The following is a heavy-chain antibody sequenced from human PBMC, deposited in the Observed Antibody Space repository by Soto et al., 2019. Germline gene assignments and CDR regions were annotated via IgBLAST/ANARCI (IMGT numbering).Heavy chain of an antibody. CDR1: GGSISSYY. CDR3: ARVDSGWHDY. Sequence: SETLSLTCTVSGGSISSYYWSWIGQPPGKGLDVIGYIFYTGSTDYNPSLKSRVTISVDTSKNEFSLKLTSVTAADTAVYYCARVDSGWHDYWGQGTLVTVSS. J-gene: IGHJ4*02. CDR2: IFYTGST. V-gene: IGHV4-59*01. D-gene: IGHD6-19*01.